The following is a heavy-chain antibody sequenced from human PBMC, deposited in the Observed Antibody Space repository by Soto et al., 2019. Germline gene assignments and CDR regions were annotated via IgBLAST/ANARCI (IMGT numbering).Heavy chain of an antibody. J-gene: IGHJ6*02. CDR3: AKYQYSSSSRYYYYGMDV. Sequence: PGGSLRLSCAASGFTFSSNGMHWVRQAQGKGLEWVAVISYDGSNKYYADSVKGRFTISRDNSKNTLYLQMNSLRAEDTAVYYCAKYQYSSSSRYYYYGMDVWGQGTTVTVSS. CDR2: ISYDGSNK. CDR1: GFTFSSNG. V-gene: IGHV3-30*18. D-gene: IGHD6-6*01.